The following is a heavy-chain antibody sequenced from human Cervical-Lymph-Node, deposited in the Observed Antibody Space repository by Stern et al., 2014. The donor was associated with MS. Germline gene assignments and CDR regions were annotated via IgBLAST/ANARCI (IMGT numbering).Heavy chain of an antibody. D-gene: IGHD1-14*01. J-gene: IGHJ4*02. CDR1: GYNFGKSW. Sequence: VQLVQSEAEVKKPGESLKISCKASGYNFGKSWIAWVRQMPGKGLEWMGIIYPDDSDTRYSPSFQGQVTISADKSISTAYLQWSSLKASDTAMYFCARPEPRQELKFWGQGTLVTVSS. V-gene: IGHV5-51*01. CDR3: ARPEPRQELKF. CDR2: IYPDDSDT.